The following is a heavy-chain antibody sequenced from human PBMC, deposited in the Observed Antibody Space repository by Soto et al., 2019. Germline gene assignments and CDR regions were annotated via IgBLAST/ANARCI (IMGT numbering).Heavy chain of an antibody. CDR2: ISAYNGNT. CDR1: GYTFTSYG. Sequence: QVQLVESGAEVKKPGASVRVSCKASGYTFTSYGISWVRQAPGQGLEWMGWISAYNGNTNYAQKLQGRVTMTTDTSTSTAYMELRSLRSDDTAVYYCARDSLPRPGDPKYNWFDPWGQGTLVTVSS. D-gene: IGHD2-21*02. V-gene: IGHV1-18*04. J-gene: IGHJ5*02. CDR3: ARDSLPRPGDPKYNWFDP.